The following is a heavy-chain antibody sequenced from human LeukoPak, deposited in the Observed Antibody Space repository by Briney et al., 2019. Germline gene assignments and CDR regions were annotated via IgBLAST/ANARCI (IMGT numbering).Heavy chain of an antibody. CDR2: ISAYNGNT. D-gene: IGHD2-2*01. CDR1: GYTFTSYG. V-gene: IGHV1-18*01. CDR3: ARPTVVVPAALGFDY. J-gene: IGHJ4*02. Sequence: ASVKVSCKASGYTFTSYGISWVRQAPGQGLEWMGWISAYNGNTNYAQKLQGRVTMTTDTSTSTAYMELRSLRSDDTAVYYCARPTVVVPAALGFDYWGQGTLVTVSS.